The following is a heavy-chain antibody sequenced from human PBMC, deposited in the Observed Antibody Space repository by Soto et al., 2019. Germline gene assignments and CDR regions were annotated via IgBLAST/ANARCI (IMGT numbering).Heavy chain of an antibody. V-gene: IGHV1-46*01. CDR3: ARDTYYDFWSGRENYHYGMDV. J-gene: IGHJ6*02. CDR1: GYTFTSYY. CDR2: INPSGGST. Sequence: GASVKVSCKASGYTFTSYYMHWVRQAPGQGLEWMGIINPSGGSTSYAQKFQGRVTMTRDTSTSTVYMELSSLRSEDTAVYYCARDTYYDFWSGRENYHYGMDVWGQGTTVTVSS. D-gene: IGHD3-3*01.